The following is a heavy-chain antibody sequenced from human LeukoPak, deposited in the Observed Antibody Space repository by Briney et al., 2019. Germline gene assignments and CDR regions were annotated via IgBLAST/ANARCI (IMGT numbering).Heavy chain of an antibody. Sequence: GGSLRLSCAASGFTFTTYWMTWVRQAPGKGLEWVANIKQDGSDKYYMDSMKGRFTISRDNANNALYLQMNSLRDEDTAVYYCARVAAAVPDYWGQGTLVTVSS. CDR2: IKQDGSDK. CDR1: GFTFTTYW. D-gene: IGHD6-13*01. CDR3: ARVAAAVPDY. V-gene: IGHV3-7*04. J-gene: IGHJ4*02.